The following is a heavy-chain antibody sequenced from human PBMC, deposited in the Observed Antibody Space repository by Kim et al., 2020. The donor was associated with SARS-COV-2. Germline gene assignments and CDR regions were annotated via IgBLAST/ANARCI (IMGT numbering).Heavy chain of an antibody. V-gene: IGHV3-48*03. J-gene: IGHJ4*02. Sequence: GGSLRLSCAASGFTFSSYEMNWVRQAPGKGLEWVSYISSSGSTIYYADSVKGRFTISRDNAKNSLYLQMNSLRAEDTAVYYCAREKGRFLEWLADLPNYFDYWGQGTLVTVSS. CDR3: AREKGRFLEWLADLPNYFDY. CDR1: GFTFSSYE. D-gene: IGHD3-3*01. CDR2: ISSSGSTI.